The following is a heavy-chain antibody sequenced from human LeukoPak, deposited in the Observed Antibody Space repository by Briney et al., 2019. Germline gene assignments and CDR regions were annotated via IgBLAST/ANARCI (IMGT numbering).Heavy chain of an antibody. CDR2: ISAYNGNT. CDR3: ARLAGTAAAGPEDWFDP. CDR1: GYTFTSYG. D-gene: IGHD6-13*01. V-gene: IGHV1-18*01. J-gene: IGHJ5*02. Sequence: GASVKVSCKASGYTFTSYGTSWVRQAPGQGLEWMGWISAYNGNTNYAQKLQGRVTMTTDTSTSTAYMELRSLRSDGTAVYYCARLAGTAAAGPEDWFDPWGQGTLVTVSS.